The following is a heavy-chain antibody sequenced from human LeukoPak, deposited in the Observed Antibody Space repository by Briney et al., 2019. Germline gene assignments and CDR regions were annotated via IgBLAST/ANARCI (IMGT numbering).Heavy chain of an antibody. V-gene: IGHV4-39*07. CDR2: IYYSGST. CDR3: ARDLAYCGGDCYSLYYFDY. Sequence: ASETLSLTCTVSGGSISSSSYYWGWIRQPRGKGLEWIGSIYYSGSTYYNPSLKSRVTISVDTSKNQFSLKLSSVTAADTAVYYCARDLAYCGGDCYSLYYFDYWGQGTLVTVSS. D-gene: IGHD2-21*02. J-gene: IGHJ4*02. CDR1: GGSISSSSYY.